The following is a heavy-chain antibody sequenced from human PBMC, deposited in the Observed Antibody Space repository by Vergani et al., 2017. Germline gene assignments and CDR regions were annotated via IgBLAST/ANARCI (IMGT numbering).Heavy chain of an antibody. CDR1: GFTFSSYG. D-gene: IGHD1-26*01. CDR3: AKDHWYSGSYSEFDY. Sequence: VQLVESGGGLVQPGGSLRLSCAASGFTFSSYGMHWVRQAPGKGLEWVAVISYDGSNKYYADSVKGRFTISRDNSKNTLYLQMNSLRAEDTAVYYCAKDHWYSGSYSEFDYWGQGTLVTVSS. V-gene: IGHV3-30*18. J-gene: IGHJ4*02. CDR2: ISYDGSNK.